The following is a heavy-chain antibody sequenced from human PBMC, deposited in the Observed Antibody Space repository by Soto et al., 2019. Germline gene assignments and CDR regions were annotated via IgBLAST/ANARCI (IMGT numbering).Heavy chain of an antibody. V-gene: IGHV3-30*18. D-gene: IGHD2-2*01. CDR3: SKRGGRTVVVPAAMDV. Sequence: WGTLRLSCAASGFTFSSYWMSWVRQAPRKGLEWVAVISLDGSKRYYADSVKWRFATFRDNSKNTLYLQMSSLRAADTAVYWCSKRGGRTVVVPAAMDVWGQGTTVTVSS. CDR1: GFTFSSYW. CDR2: ISLDGSKR. J-gene: IGHJ6*02.